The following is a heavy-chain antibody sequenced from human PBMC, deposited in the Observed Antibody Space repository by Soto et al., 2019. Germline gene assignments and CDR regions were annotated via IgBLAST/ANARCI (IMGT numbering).Heavy chain of an antibody. V-gene: IGHV4-61*01. J-gene: IGHJ4*02. Sequence: WETLSLTCTVSGGSVSSGSYYWSWIRQPPGKGLEWIGYIYYSGSTNYNPSLKSRVTISVDTSKNQFSLKLSSVTAADTAVYYCARTVATDYFDYWGQGTLVTVSS. CDR2: IYYSGST. CDR1: GGSVSSGSYY. CDR3: ARTVATDYFDY. D-gene: IGHD4-17*01.